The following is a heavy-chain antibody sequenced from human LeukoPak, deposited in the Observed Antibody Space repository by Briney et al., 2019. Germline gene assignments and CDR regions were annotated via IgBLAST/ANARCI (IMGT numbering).Heavy chain of an antibody. Sequence: PGGSLRLFWTACGFTLDEYGMRWVRQAPGEGLEWVCGMNWKGGSIVCGHCVKGRCTISRDNDKHSLYPQMNSLRAEDTALFHFGTSPGSHYQPLNYYYYYMDVWGKGTTVTVSS. V-gene: IGHV3-20*01. D-gene: IGHD3-10*01. J-gene: IGHJ6*03. CDR3: GTSPGSHYQPLNYYYYYMDV. CDR1: GFTLDEYG. CDR2: MNWKGGSI.